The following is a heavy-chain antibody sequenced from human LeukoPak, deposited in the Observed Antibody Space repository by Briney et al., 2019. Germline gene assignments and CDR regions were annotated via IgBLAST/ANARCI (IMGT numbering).Heavy chain of an antibody. D-gene: IGHD3-3*01. CDR2: IYYSGTT. V-gene: IGHV4-39*07. CDR3: ARVYHNYFGVSYLSFDY. J-gene: IGHJ4*02. CDR1: GGSISSSSYY. Sequence: PSETLSLTCTVSGGSISSSSYYWGWIRQPPGKGLEWIGSIYYSGTTHYNPSLKSRVTISVDTSKNQFSLKLSSVTAADTAVYYCARVYHNYFGVSYLSFDYWGQGTLVTVSS.